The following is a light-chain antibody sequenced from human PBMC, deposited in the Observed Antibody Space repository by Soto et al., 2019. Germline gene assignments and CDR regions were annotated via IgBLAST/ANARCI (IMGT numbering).Light chain of an antibody. Sequence: QSVLTQPASVSGSPGQSITISCTGTSSDVGGYNYVSWYQQHPGKAPKLMIYDVSNRPSGVSNRFSGSKSGNTASLPISGLQAEDEADYYCSSYTSSSTLLYVFGTGTKLTVL. CDR3: SSYTSSSTLLYV. CDR2: DVS. V-gene: IGLV2-14*01. CDR1: SSDVGGYNY. J-gene: IGLJ1*01.